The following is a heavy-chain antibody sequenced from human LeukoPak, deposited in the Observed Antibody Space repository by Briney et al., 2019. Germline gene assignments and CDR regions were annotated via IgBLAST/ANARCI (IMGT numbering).Heavy chain of an antibody. Sequence: ASETLSLTCAVYGGSFSGYYWSWIRQPPGKGLEWIGEINHSGSTNYNPSLKSRVTISVDTSKNQFSLKLSSVTAADTAVYYCARGRLKDYDFWSGYYTPTYYYYYMDVWGKGITVTVSS. CDR2: INHSGST. J-gene: IGHJ6*03. D-gene: IGHD3-3*01. CDR1: GGSFSGYY. CDR3: ARGRLKDYDFWSGYYTPTYYYYYMDV. V-gene: IGHV4-34*01.